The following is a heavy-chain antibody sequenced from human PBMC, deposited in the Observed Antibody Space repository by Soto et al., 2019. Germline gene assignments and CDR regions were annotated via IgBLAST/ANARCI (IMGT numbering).Heavy chain of an antibody. CDR2: INPNSGGT. J-gene: IGHJ4*02. D-gene: IGHD1-26*01. CDR1: GFTFTGHY. Sequence: GASVKVSCKASGFTFTGHYIHWVRQAPGQGLEWMGWINPNSGGTSYAQEFQGRVTMTRDTSITTAYMELSRLSSDDTAVYYCAKSGSFSRPSLGYFDYWGQGTLVTVSS. V-gene: IGHV1-2*02. CDR3: AKSGSFSRPSLGYFDY.